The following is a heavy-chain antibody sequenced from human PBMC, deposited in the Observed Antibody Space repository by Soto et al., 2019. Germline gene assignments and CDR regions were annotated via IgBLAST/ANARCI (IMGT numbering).Heavy chain of an antibody. Sequence: GGSLRLSFAASGFTFSSYGMHWVGQAPGKGLEWVAVIWYDGSNKYYADSVKGRFTISRDNSKNTLYLQMNSLRAEDTAVYYCARSLWFGEPILSYWGQGTLVTVSS. D-gene: IGHD3-10*01. CDR3: ARSLWFGEPILSY. CDR2: IWYDGSNK. CDR1: GFTFSSYG. J-gene: IGHJ4*02. V-gene: IGHV3-33*01.